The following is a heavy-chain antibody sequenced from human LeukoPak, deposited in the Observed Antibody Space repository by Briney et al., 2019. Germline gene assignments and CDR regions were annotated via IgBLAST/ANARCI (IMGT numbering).Heavy chain of an antibody. Sequence: ASVKVSCKASGYTFTDDYIHWVRQAPGQGLEWMAWINPNSGGTYYAQNFHDRITLTRDTSISTAYMELSRLRSDDTAIYYCATANALYCSSTSCLFDYWGQGTLVTVSS. CDR3: ATANALYCSSTSCLFDY. CDR1: GYTFTDDY. J-gene: IGHJ4*02. D-gene: IGHD2-2*01. CDR2: INPNSGGT. V-gene: IGHV1-2*02.